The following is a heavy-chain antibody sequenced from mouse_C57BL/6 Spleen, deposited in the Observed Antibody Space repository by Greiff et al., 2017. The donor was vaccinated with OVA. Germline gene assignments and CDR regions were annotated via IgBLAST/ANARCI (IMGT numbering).Heavy chain of an antibody. D-gene: IGHD2-1*01. J-gene: IGHJ4*01. CDR1: GYTFTSYW. CDR2: IHPNSGST. CDR3: ARAGGNYFSYAMEY. V-gene: IGHV1-64*01. Sequence: QVQLQQPGAELVKPGASVKLSCKASGYTFTSYWMHWVKQRPGQGLEWIGMIHPNSGSTNYNEKFKSKATLTVDKSSSTAYMQLSSLTSEDSAVYYCARAGGNYFSYAMEYWGQGTSVTGSS.